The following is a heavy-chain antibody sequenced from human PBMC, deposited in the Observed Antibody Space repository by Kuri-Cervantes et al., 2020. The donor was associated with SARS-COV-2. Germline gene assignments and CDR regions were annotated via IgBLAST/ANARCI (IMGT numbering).Heavy chain of an antibody. V-gene: IGHV3-30-3*01. D-gene: IGHD6-19*01. Sequence: GGSLRLSCAASGFTFSSYAMHWVRQAPGKGPEWVAVISYDGSNKYYADSVKGRFTISRDNSKNTLYLQMNSLRAEDTAVYYCASSPVAAPFGAFDIWGQGTMVTVSS. J-gene: IGHJ3*02. CDR1: GFTFSSYA. CDR3: ASSPVAAPFGAFDI. CDR2: ISYDGSNK.